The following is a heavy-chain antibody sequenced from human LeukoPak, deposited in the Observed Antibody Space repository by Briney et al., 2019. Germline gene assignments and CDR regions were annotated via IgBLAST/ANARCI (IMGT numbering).Heavy chain of an antibody. CDR3: ARPGSGGYYYDSSGPYGMDV. CDR2: IYYSGST. V-gene: IGHV4-39*01. J-gene: IGHJ6*02. Sequence: PSETLSLTCTVSGGSISSSSYYWGWIRQPPGKGLEWIWSIYYSGSTYYNPSLKSRVTISVDTSKNQFSLKLSSVTAADTAVYYCARPGSGGYYYDSSGPYGMDVWGHGTTVTVSS. CDR1: GGSISSSSYY. D-gene: IGHD3-22*01.